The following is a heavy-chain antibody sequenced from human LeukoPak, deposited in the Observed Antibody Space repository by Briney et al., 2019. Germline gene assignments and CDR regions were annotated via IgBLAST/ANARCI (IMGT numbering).Heavy chain of an antibody. CDR1: GGSISSYY. J-gene: IGHJ4*02. Sequence: SETLSLTCTVSGGSISSYYWSWIRQPPGKGLEWIGCIYYSGSTNYNPSLKSRVTISVDTSKNQFSLKLSSVTAADTAVYYCARDPYGSGSYPYWGQGTLVTVSS. CDR3: ARDPYGSGSYPY. D-gene: IGHD3-10*01. CDR2: IYYSGST. V-gene: IGHV4-59*01.